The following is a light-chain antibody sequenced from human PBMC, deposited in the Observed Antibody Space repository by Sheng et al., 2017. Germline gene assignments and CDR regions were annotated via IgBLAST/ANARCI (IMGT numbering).Light chain of an antibody. CDR3: QQSYSFPRT. Sequence: DIQLTQSPSSLSASVGDRVTITCRASQSISTSLNWYQQKPGKAPKLLVYAASNLQSGVPSRFSGGGFETDFTLTITSLQPEDFSTYYCQQSYSFPRTFGPGTRVDIK. V-gene: IGKV1-39*01. CDR2: AAS. J-gene: IGKJ3*01. CDR1: QSISTS.